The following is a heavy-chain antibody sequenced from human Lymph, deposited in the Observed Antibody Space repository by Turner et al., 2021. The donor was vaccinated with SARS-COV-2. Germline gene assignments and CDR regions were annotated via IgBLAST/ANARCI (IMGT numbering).Heavy chain of an antibody. J-gene: IGHJ4*02. V-gene: IGHV3-23*01. D-gene: IGHD5-18*01. Sequence: EVQLLESGGGLVQHGGTLSLSCAASGFTFSSYAMSCVRQATGKWLEWVSAISGSGGSTYYADSVKGRFTISRDNSKNTLYLQMNSLRAEDTAVYYCAKEGDTAMVNFDYWGQGTLVTVSS. CDR3: AKEGDTAMVNFDY. CDR2: ISGSGGST. CDR1: GFTFSSYA.